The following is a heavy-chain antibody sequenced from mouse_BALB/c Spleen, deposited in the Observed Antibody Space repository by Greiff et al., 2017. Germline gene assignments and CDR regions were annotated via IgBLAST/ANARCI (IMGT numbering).Heavy chain of an antibody. CDR1: GFSLTDYG. J-gene: IGHJ3*01. CDR3: AKHEDGYYGSSPFAY. V-gene: IGHV2-6-5*01. CDR2: IWGGGST. Sequence: VKLVESGPGLVAPSQSLSITCTVSGFSLTDYGVSWIRQPPGKGLEWLGVIWGGGSTYYNSALKSRLSISKDNSKSQVFLKMNSLQTDDTAMYYCAKHEDGYYGSSPFAYWGQGTLVTVSA. D-gene: IGHD1-1*01.